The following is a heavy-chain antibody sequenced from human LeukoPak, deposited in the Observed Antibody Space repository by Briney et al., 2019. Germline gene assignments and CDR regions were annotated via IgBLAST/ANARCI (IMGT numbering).Heavy chain of an antibody. CDR3: AKETIVVVHEEDWFDP. CDR2: IYSGGST. J-gene: IGHJ5*02. Sequence: PGGSLRLSCAASGFTVSSNYMSWVRQAPGKGLEWVSVIYSGGSTYYADSVKGRFTISRDNSKNTLYLQMNSLRAEDTAVYYCAKETIVVVHEEDWFDPWGQGTLVTVSS. V-gene: IGHV3-53*01. CDR1: GFTVSSNY. D-gene: IGHD3-22*01.